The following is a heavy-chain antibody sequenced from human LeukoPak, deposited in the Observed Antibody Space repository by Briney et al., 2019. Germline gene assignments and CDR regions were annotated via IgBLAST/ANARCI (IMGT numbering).Heavy chain of an antibody. V-gene: IGHV3-11*01. CDR3: ARGSSGYPLDY. CDR2: ISSSGSTI. Sequence: GGSLRPSCAASAFTFSDYYMSWIRQAPGKGLEWVSYISSSGSTIYYADSVKGRFTISRDNAENSLYLQMNSLRAEDTAVYYCARGSSGYPLDYWGQGTLVTVSS. D-gene: IGHD3-22*01. CDR1: AFTFSDYY. J-gene: IGHJ4*02.